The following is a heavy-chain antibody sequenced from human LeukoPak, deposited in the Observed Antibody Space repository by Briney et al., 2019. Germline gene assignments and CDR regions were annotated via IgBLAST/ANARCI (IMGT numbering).Heavy chain of an antibody. J-gene: IGHJ4*02. D-gene: IGHD6-19*01. V-gene: IGHV4-39*07. CDR2: FYYSGST. Sequence: SETLSLTCTVSGGSISSSSYYWDWIRQPPGKELEWIGNFYYSGSTYYNPSLKSRITISVDTSKNQFSLKLSSVTAADTAVYYCARAASSGWYSQWGQGTLVTVSS. CDR3: ARAASSGWYSQ. CDR1: GGSISSSSYY.